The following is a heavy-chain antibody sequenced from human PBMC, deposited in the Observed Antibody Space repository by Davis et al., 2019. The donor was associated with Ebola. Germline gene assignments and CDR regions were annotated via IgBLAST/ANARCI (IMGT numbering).Heavy chain of an antibody. Sequence: GGSLRLSCAASGFTFSSYAMSWVRQAPGKGLEWVSAISGSGGSTSYADSVKGRFTISRDNSKNTLYLQMNSLRAEDTAVYYCAKDPRTTRLGAIFDYWGQGTLVTVSS. D-gene: IGHD1-26*01. CDR2: ISGSGGST. V-gene: IGHV3-23*01. J-gene: IGHJ4*02. CDR1: GFTFSSYA. CDR3: AKDPRTTRLGAIFDY.